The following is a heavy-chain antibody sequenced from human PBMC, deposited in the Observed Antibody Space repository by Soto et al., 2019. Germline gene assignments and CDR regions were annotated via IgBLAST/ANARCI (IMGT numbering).Heavy chain of an antibody. Sequence: AASGRGSSWASGYTFTSYDINWVRQATGQGLERMGWMNPNSGSTGYAQKFQGRVTMTRNTSISTACMELSGLRSEDTAVYYCARTTHRPGIAAFRKYYYYGMYGWGQGTTVSVS. D-gene: IGHD6-13*01. J-gene: IGHJ6*02. CDR3: ARTTHRPGIAAFRKYYYYGMYG. V-gene: IGHV1-8*01. CDR1: GYTFTSYD. CDR2: MNPNSGST.